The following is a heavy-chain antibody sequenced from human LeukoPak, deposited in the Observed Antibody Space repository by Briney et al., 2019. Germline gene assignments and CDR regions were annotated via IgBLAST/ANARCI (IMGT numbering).Heavy chain of an antibody. D-gene: IGHD2-2*01. CDR2: INSDGSST. J-gene: IGHJ4*02. Sequence: GGSLRLSCAASGFTFSSYWMHWVRQAPGKGLVWVSRINSDGSSTSYADSVKGRFTISRDNAKNTLYLHMNSLRAEDTAVYYCARDPSIVVVPAAMDYWGQGTLVTVSS. CDR3: ARDPSIVVVPAAMDY. V-gene: IGHV3-74*01. CDR1: GFTFSSYW.